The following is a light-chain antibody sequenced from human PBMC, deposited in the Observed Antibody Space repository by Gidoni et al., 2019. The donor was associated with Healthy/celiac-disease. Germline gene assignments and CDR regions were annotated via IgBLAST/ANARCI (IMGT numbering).Light chain of an antibody. Sequence: QSALTQPPSASGSLGQSVTISCTGTSSDVGAYNYVSWYQQHPDKAPKVLIYDVTKRPSGVPDRFSGSKSANTASLTVSGLQAEDEADYYCSSYTGSNNWVFGGGTKLTVL. CDR1: SSDVGAYNY. J-gene: IGLJ3*02. V-gene: IGLV2-8*01. CDR2: DVT. CDR3: SSYTGSNNWV.